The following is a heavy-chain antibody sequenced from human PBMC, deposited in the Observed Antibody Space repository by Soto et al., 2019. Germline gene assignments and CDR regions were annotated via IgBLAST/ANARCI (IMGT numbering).Heavy chain of an antibody. CDR2: IKQDGSEK. CDR3: ARDSEARLLWFGESSPYYYYGMDV. V-gene: IGHV3-7*01. Sequence: GGSLRLSCAASGFTFSSYWMSWVRQAPGKGLEWVANIKQDGSEKYYVDSVKGRFTISRDNAKNSLYLQMNSLRAEDTAVYYCARDSEARLLWFGESSPYYYYGMDVWGQGTTVTVSS. D-gene: IGHD3-10*01. J-gene: IGHJ6*02. CDR1: GFTFSSYW.